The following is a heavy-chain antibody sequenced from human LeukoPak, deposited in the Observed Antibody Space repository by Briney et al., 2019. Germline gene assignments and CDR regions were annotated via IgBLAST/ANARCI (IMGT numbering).Heavy chain of an antibody. CDR1: GFTFSDYY. J-gene: IGHJ4*02. CDR2: IRSTGNTI. D-gene: IGHD3-10*01. CDR3: AKAPKLLWFGELLFGFDY. V-gene: IGHV3-11*01. Sequence: PGGSLRLSCAASGFTFSDYYMSWIRQAPGKGLEWISYIRSTGNTIYYADSVKGRFTNSRDNAKNSLYLQMNSLRAEDTAVYYCAKAPKLLWFGELLFGFDYWGQGTLVTVSS.